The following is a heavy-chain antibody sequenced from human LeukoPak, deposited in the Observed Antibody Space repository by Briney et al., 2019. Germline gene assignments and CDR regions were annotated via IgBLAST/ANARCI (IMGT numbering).Heavy chain of an antibody. D-gene: IGHD3-16*02. Sequence: PGGSLRLSCAASGFTFSSFWMSWVRQAPGKGLEWVSGFYIDGATYYADSVKGRFTLSRDSSRNTLYLQMNSLRAEDTAVYYCARDLATRQRTGLYDSWGQGTLVTVSS. J-gene: IGHJ4*02. CDR2: FYIDGAT. CDR1: GFTFSSFW. CDR3: ARDLATRQRTGLYDS. V-gene: IGHV3-66*01.